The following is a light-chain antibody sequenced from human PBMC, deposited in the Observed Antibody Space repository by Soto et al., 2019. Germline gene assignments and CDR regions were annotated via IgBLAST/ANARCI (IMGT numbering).Light chain of an antibody. CDR3: QQSYSTPVT. V-gene: IGKV1-39*01. J-gene: IGKJ4*01. CDR2: ATS. CDR1: QSISNY. Sequence: DIQMTQSPSSLSASIGDRVTITCRASQSISNYLNWYQQKPGKAPKLLIYATSSLQSGVPSRFSGSASGTDFTLTITSLQREDFATYYCQQSYSTPVTFGGGTKVEIK.